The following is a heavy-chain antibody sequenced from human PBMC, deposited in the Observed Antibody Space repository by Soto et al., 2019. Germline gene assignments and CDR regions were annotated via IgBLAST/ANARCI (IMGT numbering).Heavy chain of an antibody. CDR3: VRYCSTTLCNGVATRTFDY. Sequence: GALRLSCVASRFTFSTYEMHWVRQAPGKGLEWVSYISSGGSTVYYADSVKGRFTISRDNTRNSLYLQMNSLRDEDTALYYCVRYCSTTLCNGVATRTFDYWGQGTLVTVSS. V-gene: IGHV3-48*03. CDR1: RFTFSTYE. J-gene: IGHJ4*02. D-gene: IGHD2-2*01. CDR2: ISSGGSTV.